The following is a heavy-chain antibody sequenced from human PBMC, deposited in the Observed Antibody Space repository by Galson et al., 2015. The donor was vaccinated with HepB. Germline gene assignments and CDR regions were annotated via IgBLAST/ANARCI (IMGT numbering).Heavy chain of an antibody. J-gene: IGHJ4*02. V-gene: IGHV3-30-3*01. D-gene: IGHD4-17*01. Sequence: SLRLSCAASGFTFTTYTLHWVRQAPGKGLEWVAVISYDGSNKYYTDSVKGRFTISRDNSKNTLYLQMNSLRAEDTAVYYCARYRHVYGDSDPHFDYWGQGTLVTVSS. CDR2: ISYDGSNK. CDR3: ARYRHVYGDSDPHFDY. CDR1: GFTFTTYT.